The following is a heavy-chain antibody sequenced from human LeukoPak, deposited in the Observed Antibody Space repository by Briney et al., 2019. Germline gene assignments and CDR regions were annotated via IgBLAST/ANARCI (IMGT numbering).Heavy chain of an antibody. CDR2: ISGSGGST. CDR1: GFTFSSYA. D-gene: IGHD3-3*01. V-gene: IGHV3-23*01. CDR3: AKGYYDFWSGYYWLH. J-gene: IGHJ4*02. Sequence: GGSLRLSCAASGFTFSSYAMSWVRQAPGKGLEWVSAISGSGGSTYYAGSVKGRFTISRDNSKNTLYLQMNSLRAEDTAVHYCAKGYYDFWSGYYWLHWGQGTLVTVSS.